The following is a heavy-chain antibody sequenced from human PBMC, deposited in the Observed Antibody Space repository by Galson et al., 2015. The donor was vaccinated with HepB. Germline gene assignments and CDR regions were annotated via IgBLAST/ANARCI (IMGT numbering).Heavy chain of an antibody. CDR1: GFTFSSYE. Sequence: SLRLSCAASGFTFSSYEMNWVRQAPGKGLEWVSYISSSGSTIYYADSVKGRFTISRGNAKNSLYLQMNSLRAEDTAVYYCARLYDSSGYFYYYGMDVWGQGTTVTVSS. J-gene: IGHJ6*02. CDR2: ISSSGSTI. D-gene: IGHD3-22*01. CDR3: ARLYDSSGYFYYYGMDV. V-gene: IGHV3-48*03.